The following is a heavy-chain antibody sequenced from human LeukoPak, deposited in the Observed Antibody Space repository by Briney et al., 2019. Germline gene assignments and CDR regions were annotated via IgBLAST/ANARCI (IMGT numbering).Heavy chain of an antibody. Sequence: SETLSLTCAVYGGSFSGYYWSWIRQPPGKGLEWIGEINHSGSTNYSPSLKSRVTISVDTSKNQFSLKLSSVTAADTAVYYCARGRLEEGMMVGEDYWGQGTLVTVSS. CDR1: GGSFSGYY. V-gene: IGHV4-34*01. CDR2: INHSGST. D-gene: IGHD3-22*01. J-gene: IGHJ4*02. CDR3: ARGRLEEGMMVGEDY.